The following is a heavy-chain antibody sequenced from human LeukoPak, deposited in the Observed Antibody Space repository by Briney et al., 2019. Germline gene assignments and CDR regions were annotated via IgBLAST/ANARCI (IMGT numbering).Heavy chain of an antibody. V-gene: IGHV3-23*01. D-gene: IGHD3-9*01. CDR2: ISGSGGST. Sequence: GGSLRLSCAASGFTFSSYGMSWVRQAPGKGLEWVSAISGSGGSTYYADSVKGRFTISRDNSKNTLYLQMNSLRAEDTAVYYCARDPPILTGPYYYYMDVWGKGTTVTISS. J-gene: IGHJ6*03. CDR3: ARDPPILTGPYYYYMDV. CDR1: GFTFSSYG.